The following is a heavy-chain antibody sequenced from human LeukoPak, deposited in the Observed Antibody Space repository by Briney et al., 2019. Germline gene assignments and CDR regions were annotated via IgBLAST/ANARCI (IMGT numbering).Heavy chain of an antibody. CDR3: ARHQDIVVVPAAIAWFDP. CDR2: IYYSGST. Sequence: PPETLSLTCTVSGGSISSSSYYWGWIRQPPGKGLEWIGSIYYSGSTYYNPSLKSRVTISVDTSKNQFSLKLSSVTAADTAVYYCARHQDIVVVPAAIAWFDPWGQGTLVTVSS. D-gene: IGHD2-2*02. V-gene: IGHV4-39*01. J-gene: IGHJ5*02. CDR1: GGSISSSSYY.